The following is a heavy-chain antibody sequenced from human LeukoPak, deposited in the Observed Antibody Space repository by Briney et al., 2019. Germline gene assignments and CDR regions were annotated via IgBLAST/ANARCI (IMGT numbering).Heavy chain of an antibody. Sequence: GGSLRLSCTASGFAFSSYAMSWVRQAPGVGLEWVSAIDGGGGRTWHADSVRGRFTISRDNSKNTLYLQMNSLRAEDTAVYYCAKGSGPSQYSTPPFDYWGQGTLVTVSS. CDR3: AKGSGPSQYSTPPFDY. J-gene: IGHJ4*02. CDR1: GFAFSSYA. V-gene: IGHV3-23*01. CDR2: IDGGGGRT. D-gene: IGHD2-2*01.